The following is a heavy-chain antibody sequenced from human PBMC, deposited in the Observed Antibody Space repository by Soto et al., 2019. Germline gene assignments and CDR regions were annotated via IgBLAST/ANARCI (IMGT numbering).Heavy chain of an antibody. CDR3: ARENYDILTGYDAGGWFDP. J-gene: IGHJ5*02. D-gene: IGHD3-9*01. CDR1: GGSISSGGYY. CDR2: IYYSGST. Sequence: TLSLTCTVSGGSISSGGYYWSWIRQHPGKGLEWIGYIYYSGSTYYNPSLKSRVTISVDTSKNQFSLKLSSVTAADTAVYYCARENYDILTGYDAGGWFDPWGQGTLVTGSS. V-gene: IGHV4-31*03.